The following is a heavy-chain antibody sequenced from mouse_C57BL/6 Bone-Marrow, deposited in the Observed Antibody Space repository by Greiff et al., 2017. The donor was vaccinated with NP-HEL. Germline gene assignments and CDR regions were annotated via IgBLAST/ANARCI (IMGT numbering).Heavy chain of an antibody. Sequence: EVKVVESGGGLVKPGGSLKLSCAASGFTFSSYAMSWVRQTPEKRLEWVATISDGGSYTYYPDNVKGRFTISRDNAKNNLYLQMSHLKSEDTAMYYCARDQYYGSSYWFAYWGQGTLVTVSA. D-gene: IGHD1-1*01. V-gene: IGHV5-4*01. CDR3: ARDQYYGSSYWFAY. J-gene: IGHJ3*01. CDR1: GFTFSSYA. CDR2: ISDGGSYT.